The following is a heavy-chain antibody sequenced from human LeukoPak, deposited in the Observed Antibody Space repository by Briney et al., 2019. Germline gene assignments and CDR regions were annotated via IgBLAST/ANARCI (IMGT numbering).Heavy chain of an antibody. V-gene: IGHV4-59*01. CDR3: VRDRELTY. Sequence: SETLSLTCTVSGGSISIYYWNWIRQPPGMGLEWIGYIYNSGSSTIYNPSLKSRVTISVDTSKNQFSLRLSSVTAADTAVYFCVRDRELTYWGQGTLVTVSS. D-gene: IGHD3-10*01. CDR2: IYNSGSST. J-gene: IGHJ4*02. CDR1: GGSISIYY.